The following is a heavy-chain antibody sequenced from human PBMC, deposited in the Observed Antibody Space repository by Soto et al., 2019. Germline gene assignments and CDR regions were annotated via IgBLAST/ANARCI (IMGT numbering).Heavy chain of an antibody. CDR2: INHSGST. D-gene: IGHD6-6*01. CDR1: GGSFSGYY. J-gene: IGHJ5*02. V-gene: IGHV4-34*01. CDR3: AIGGRSSSSYWFDP. Sequence: QVQLQQWGAGLLKPSETLSLTCAVYGGSFSGYYWSWIRQPPGKGLEWIGEINHSGSTNYNPSLKRRVTISVDTSKNQFSLKLSSVTAADTAVYYCAIGGRSSSSYWFDPWGQGTLVTVSS.